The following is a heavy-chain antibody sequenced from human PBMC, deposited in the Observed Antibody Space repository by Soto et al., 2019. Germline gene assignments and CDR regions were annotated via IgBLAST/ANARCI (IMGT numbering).Heavy chain of an antibody. Sequence: QLQLQESGPGLVKPSETLSLTCTVSGGSISSSSYYWGWIRQPPGKGLEWIGSIYYSGSTYYNPSLKSRVTISVDTSKNQFSLKLSSVTAADTAVYYCARLPGSKRNMDVWGQGTTVTVSS. CDR2: IYYSGST. CDR3: ARLPGSKRNMDV. J-gene: IGHJ6*02. CDR1: GGSISSSSYY. V-gene: IGHV4-39*01.